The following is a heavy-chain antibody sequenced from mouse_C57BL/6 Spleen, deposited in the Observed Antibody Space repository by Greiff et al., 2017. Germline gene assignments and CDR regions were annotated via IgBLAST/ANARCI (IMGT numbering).Heavy chain of an antibody. CDR1: GFSFSSYG. CDR3: ARQGDYDDWFAY. D-gene: IGHD2-4*01. J-gene: IGHJ3*01. V-gene: IGHV5-6*01. CDR2: ISSGGSYT. Sequence: EVQLVESGGDLVKPGGTLKLSCAASGFSFSSYGLSWVRLTPDKRLEWVATISSGGSYTYYPDRVQGPCTIYRDNAKNTLYLHMSSVESEDTAMCYCARQGDYDDWFAYWGQGTLVTVSA.